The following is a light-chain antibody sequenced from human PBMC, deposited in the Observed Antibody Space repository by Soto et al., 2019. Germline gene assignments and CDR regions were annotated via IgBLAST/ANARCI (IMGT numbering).Light chain of an antibody. CDR2: GAS. CDR3: QQYDSSPWT. CDR1: QSVSSSY. Sequence: EIVLTQSPGTLSLSPRERATLSCRASQSVSSSYLAWYQQKPGQAPRLLIYGASSRATGIPDRFSGSGSGTDFTLAISRLEPEDFAVYYYQQYDSSPWTFGQGTKVEIK. J-gene: IGKJ1*01. V-gene: IGKV3-20*01.